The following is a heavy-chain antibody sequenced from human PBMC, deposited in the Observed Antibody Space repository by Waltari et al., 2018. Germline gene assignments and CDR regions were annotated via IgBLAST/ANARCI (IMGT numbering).Heavy chain of an antibody. CDR1: GYSISSGYY. Sequence: QVQLQESGPGLVQPSAPLSLTCAVSGYSISSGYYWGWIRPPPGKGLEWSGSMYHSGSTSYNPSLKSRVTISVDTSKNQFSLKLSSVTAADTAVYYCARNRITMVRGVITSLAFDIWGQGTMVTVSS. CDR3: ARNRITMVRGVITSLAFDI. CDR2: MYHSGST. J-gene: IGHJ3*02. V-gene: IGHV4-38-2*01. D-gene: IGHD3-10*01.